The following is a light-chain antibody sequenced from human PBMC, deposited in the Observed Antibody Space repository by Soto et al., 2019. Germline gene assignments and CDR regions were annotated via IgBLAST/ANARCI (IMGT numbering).Light chain of an antibody. Sequence: EIVLTQSPATLSLSPGERATLSCRASQSVSSYLAWYHQRPGQAPRLLIYDASNRATGIPARFSGSGSGTDFALTISSLEPEDFAVYYCQQRSNGPHTFGGGTKVEIK. CDR1: QSVSSY. J-gene: IGKJ4*01. CDR2: DAS. V-gene: IGKV3-11*01. CDR3: QQRSNGPHT.